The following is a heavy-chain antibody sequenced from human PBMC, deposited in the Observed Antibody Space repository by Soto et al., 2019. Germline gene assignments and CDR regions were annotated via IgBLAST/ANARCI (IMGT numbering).Heavy chain of an antibody. CDR2: IIPLFGTA. J-gene: IGHJ4*02. CDR1: GGTFSKYA. V-gene: IGHV1-69*13. D-gene: IGHD3-22*01. CDR3: ARQFDYDTSGCYYAY. Sequence: SVKVSCKASGGTFSKYAIDWVRQAPGQGLEWMGGIIPLFGTAKYAQKFQGRVTITADEATSTAYMELSSLRSEDTAVYYCARQFDYDTSGCYYAYWGQGTLVTVSS.